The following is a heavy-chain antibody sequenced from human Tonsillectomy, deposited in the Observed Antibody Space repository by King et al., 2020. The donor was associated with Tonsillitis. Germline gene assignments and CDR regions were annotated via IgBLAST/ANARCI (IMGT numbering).Heavy chain of an antibody. J-gene: IGHJ4*02. CDR2: FYSGGST. Sequence: VQLVESGGGLVQPGGSLRLSCAASGFTVSSNYMSWVRQAPGKGLEWVSVFYSGGSTYYADSVKGRFTISRDNSKNTLYLQMNSLRGEDTAVYYCARKCTSGGFYDYWGQGTLVTVTS. CDR1: GFTVSSNY. V-gene: IGHV3-66*01. CDR3: ARKCTSGGFYDY. D-gene: IGHD6-19*01.